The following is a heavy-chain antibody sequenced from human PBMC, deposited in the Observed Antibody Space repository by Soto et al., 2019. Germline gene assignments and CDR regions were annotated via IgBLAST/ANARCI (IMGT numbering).Heavy chain of an antibody. CDR2: IIPIFGTA. J-gene: IGHJ3*02. V-gene: IGHV1-69*01. D-gene: IGHD1-26*01. CDR1: GGTFSSYA. Sequence: QVQLVQSGAEVKKPGSSVKVSCKASGGTFSSYAISWVRQAPGQGLEWMGGIIPIFGTANYAQKFQGRVTITADESTSTGYMELSSLRSEDTAVYYCARDLSSVGATRSHAFDIWGQGTMVTVSS. CDR3: ARDLSSVGATRSHAFDI.